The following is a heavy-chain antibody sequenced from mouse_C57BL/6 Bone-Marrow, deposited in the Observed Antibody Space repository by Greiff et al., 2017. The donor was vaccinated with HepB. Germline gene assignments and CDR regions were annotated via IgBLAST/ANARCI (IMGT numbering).Heavy chain of an antibody. Sequence: DVMLVESEGGLVQPGSSMKLSCTASGFTFSDYYMAWVRQVPEKGLEWVANINYDGSSTYYLDSLKSRFIISRDNAKNLLYLQMSSLKSEDTATYYCARDLLYYGSSFWYFDVWGTVTTVTVSS. D-gene: IGHD1-1*01. CDR1: GFTFSDYY. V-gene: IGHV5-16*01. CDR2: INYDGSST. CDR3: ARDLLYYGSSFWYFDV. J-gene: IGHJ1*03.